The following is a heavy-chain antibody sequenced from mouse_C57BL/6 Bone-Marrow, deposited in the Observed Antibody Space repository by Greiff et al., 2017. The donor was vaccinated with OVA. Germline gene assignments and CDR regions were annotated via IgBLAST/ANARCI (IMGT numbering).Heavy chain of an antibody. Sequence: DVQLQESGPVLVKPGASVKMSCKASGYTFTDYYMNWVKQSHGKSLEWIGVINPYNGGTSYNQKFKGKATLTVDKSSSTAYMELNSLTSEDSAVYYCARGGNSYYFDYWGQGTTLTVSS. CDR1: GYTFTDYY. J-gene: IGHJ2*01. D-gene: IGHD2-1*01. V-gene: IGHV1-19*01. CDR2: INPYNGGT. CDR3: ARGGNSYYFDY.